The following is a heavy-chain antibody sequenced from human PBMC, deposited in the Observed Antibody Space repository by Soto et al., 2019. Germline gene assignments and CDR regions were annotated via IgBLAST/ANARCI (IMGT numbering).Heavy chain of an antibody. CDR1: GGTFRSYS. V-gene: IGHV1-69*01. Sequence: QVQLVQSGAEVKKPGSSVKVSCKASGGTFRSYSISWVRQAPGQGLEWMGGIIHIFDITNYAQKFQGRVTITADEYTSTSYMELSSLGSDDTAIYYCARPDEGGYSSNHYYYYAVDVWGQGTTVNV. CDR2: IIHIFDIT. D-gene: IGHD3-22*01. J-gene: IGHJ6*02. CDR3: ARPDEGGYSSNHYYYYAVDV.